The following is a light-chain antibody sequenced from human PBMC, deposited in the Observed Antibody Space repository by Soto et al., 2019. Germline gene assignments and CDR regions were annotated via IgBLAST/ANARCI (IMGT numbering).Light chain of an antibody. V-gene: IGKV3-20*01. CDR2: GAS. CDR3: QQYGSSPWT. Sequence: EIVLTQSPGTLSLSPGERATLSCRASQSVSSSYLAWYQQKPGQAPRLLIYGASSRATGIPDRFSGSESGTDFTLTISSLEPEDFAVYYCQQYGSSPWTFGHGTKVEIK. CDR1: QSVSSSY. J-gene: IGKJ1*01.